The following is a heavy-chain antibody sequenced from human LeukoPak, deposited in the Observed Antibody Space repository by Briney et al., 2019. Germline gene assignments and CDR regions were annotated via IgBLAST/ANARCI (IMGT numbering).Heavy chain of an antibody. V-gene: IGHV4-39*07. CDR3: VRLSVVSPHRYFDL. J-gene: IGHJ2*01. CDR2: IYYSGST. D-gene: IGHD4-23*01. CDR1: GGSISSSSYY. Sequence: SETLSLTCTVSGGSISSSSYYWGWIRQPPGKGLEWIGSIYYSGSTYYRPSLKSRATISLDTSKNQFSLRLTSVTAADTAVYYCVRLSVVSPHRYFDLWGRGTLVSVSS.